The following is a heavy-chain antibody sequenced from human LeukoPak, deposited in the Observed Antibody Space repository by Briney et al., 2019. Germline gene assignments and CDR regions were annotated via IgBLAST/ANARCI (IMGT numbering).Heavy chain of an antibody. CDR3: ARGGVALGHWFDP. Sequence: SETLSLTCTVSGYSISSGYYWGWIRQPPGKGLEWIGSIYYSGSTYYNPSLKSRVTISVDTSKNQFSLKLSSVTAADTAVYYCARGGVALGHWFDPWGQGTLVTVSS. J-gene: IGHJ5*02. D-gene: IGHD3-3*01. CDR1: GYSISSGYY. V-gene: IGHV4-38-2*02. CDR2: IYYSGST.